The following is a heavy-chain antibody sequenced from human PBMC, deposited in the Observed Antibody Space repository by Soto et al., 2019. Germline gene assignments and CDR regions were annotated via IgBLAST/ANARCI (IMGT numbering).Heavy chain of an antibody. CDR2: IWYDGSNK. V-gene: IGHV3-33*01. Sequence: GGSLRLSCAASGFTFSGYGMHWVRQAPGKGLEWVAVIWYDGSNKYYADSVKGRFTISRDNSKNTLYLQMNSLRAEDTAVYYCARDFNSGAYGMDVWGQGTTVTVSS. D-gene: IGHD5-12*01. CDR3: ARDFNSGAYGMDV. CDR1: GFTFSGYG. J-gene: IGHJ6*02.